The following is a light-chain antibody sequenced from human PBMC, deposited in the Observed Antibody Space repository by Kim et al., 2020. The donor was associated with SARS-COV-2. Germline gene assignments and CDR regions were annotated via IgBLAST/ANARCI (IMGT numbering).Light chain of an antibody. CDR3: QKTDSTPYMYT. J-gene: IGKJ2*01. CDR1: QSIRTY. Sequence: DIQMTQSPASLSASVGDRVTITCRASQSIRTYLNWYQQKPGKAPNLLIYAASSLQSGVPSRFSGSGSGTEFTLTISSLQPEDFATYYGQKTDSTPYMYTFCQGTKLEI. CDR2: AAS. V-gene: IGKV1-39*01.